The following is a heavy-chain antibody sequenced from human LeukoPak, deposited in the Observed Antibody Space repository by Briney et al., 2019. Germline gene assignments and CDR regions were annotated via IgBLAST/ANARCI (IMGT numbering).Heavy chain of an antibody. Sequence: GGSLRLSCAASGFTFSSYAVSWVRQAPGKGLEWVSAISGSGGSTYYADSVKGRFTISRDNSKNTLYLQMNSLRAEDTAVYYCAKLVAPTVTIPAECFQHWGQGTLVTVSS. CDR3: AKLVAPTVTIPAECFQH. V-gene: IGHV3-23*01. D-gene: IGHD4-17*01. J-gene: IGHJ1*01. CDR1: GFTFSSYA. CDR2: ISGSGGST.